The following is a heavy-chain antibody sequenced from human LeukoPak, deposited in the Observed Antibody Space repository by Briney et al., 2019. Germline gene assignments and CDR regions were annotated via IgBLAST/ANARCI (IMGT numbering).Heavy chain of an antibody. J-gene: IGHJ6*02. CDR3: ACITMVRSGFGYYYYGMDV. CDR1: GGSISSYY. D-gene: IGHD3-10*01. V-gene: IGHV4-59*01. CDR2: LYYSGST. Sequence: PSETLSLTCTVSGGSISSYYWSWIRQPPGKGLEWIGYLYYSGSTNYNPSLKSRVTISVDTSKNQFSLKLSSVTAADTAVYYCACITMVRSGFGYYYYGMDVWGQGTTVTVSS.